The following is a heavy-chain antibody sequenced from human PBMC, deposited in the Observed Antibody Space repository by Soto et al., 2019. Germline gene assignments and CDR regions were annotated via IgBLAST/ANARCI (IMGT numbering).Heavy chain of an antibody. CDR3: ARDWYHDYSNSQDGENGMDV. Sequence: QVQLVQSGAEVKKPGSSVKVSCKASGGTFSSYAISWVRQAPGQGLEWMGGIIPIFGTANYAQKFQGRVTITADESTSTAYMELSSLRSEDTAVYYCARDWYHDYSNSQDGENGMDVWGQGTTVTVSS. D-gene: IGHD4-4*01. CDR2: IIPIFGTA. CDR1: GGTFSSYA. J-gene: IGHJ6*02. V-gene: IGHV1-69*01.